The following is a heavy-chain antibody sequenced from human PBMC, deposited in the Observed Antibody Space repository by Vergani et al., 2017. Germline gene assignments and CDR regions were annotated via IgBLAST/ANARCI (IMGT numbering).Heavy chain of an antibody. Sequence: QLQLQESGPGLVKPSATLSLTCSVSGASLRSSNHYWGWIRQPPGKGLEWIASIYYSGSTYYNPSLKSRVTISVDTSKNQFSLKLRSVTAADTAVYFCARHSTVEWLVKLGWIDPWGQGILVTVSS. CDR3: ARHSTVEWLVKLGWIDP. D-gene: IGHD6-19*01. V-gene: IGHV4-39*01. J-gene: IGHJ5*02. CDR1: GASLRSSNHY. CDR2: IYYSGST.